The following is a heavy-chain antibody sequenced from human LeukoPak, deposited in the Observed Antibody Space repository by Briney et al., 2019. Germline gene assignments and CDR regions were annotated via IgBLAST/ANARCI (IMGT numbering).Heavy chain of an antibody. CDR2: IYYTGNT. CDR1: GGSISPYN. Sequence: SETLSLTCTVSGGSISPYNWSWIRQPPGKGLEWIGYIYYTGNTNYNPSLRSRVTISVDTSKNQLSLKLTSVTAADTAVYYCARIVPYNYGYVDSWGQGTLITVSS. V-gene: IGHV4-59*01. J-gene: IGHJ4*02. D-gene: IGHD5-18*01. CDR3: ARIVPYNYGYVDS.